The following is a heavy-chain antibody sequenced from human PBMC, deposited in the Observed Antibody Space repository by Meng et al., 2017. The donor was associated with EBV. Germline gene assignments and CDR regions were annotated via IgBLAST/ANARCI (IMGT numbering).Heavy chain of an antibody. Sequence: VQLVQSGAEVKKPGSSVKVSCKASGGPFSSYAISWVRQAPGQGLEWMGGIIPIFGTANYAQKFQGRVTITADKSTSTAHMELSSLRSEDTAVYYCARAEIAAAGRLDYWGQGTLVTVSS. J-gene: IGHJ4*02. CDR3: ARAEIAAAGRLDY. V-gene: IGHV1-69*06. CDR2: IIPIFGTA. CDR1: GGPFSSYA. D-gene: IGHD6-13*01.